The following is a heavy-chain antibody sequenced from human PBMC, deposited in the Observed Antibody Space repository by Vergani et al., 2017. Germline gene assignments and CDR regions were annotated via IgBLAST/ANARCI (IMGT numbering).Heavy chain of an antibody. J-gene: IGHJ6*03. CDR1: GGTFSSYA. CDR3: ARANYDILTGSLYYYYYYMDV. V-gene: IGHV1-69*01. Sequence: QVQLVQSGAEVKKPGSSVKVSCKASGGTFSSYAISWVRQAPGQGLEWMGGIIHIFGTANYAQKFQGRVTITADESTSTADMELSSLRSEDTAVYYCARANYDILTGSLYYYYYYMDVWGKGTTVTVSS. CDR2: IIHIFGTA. D-gene: IGHD3-9*01.